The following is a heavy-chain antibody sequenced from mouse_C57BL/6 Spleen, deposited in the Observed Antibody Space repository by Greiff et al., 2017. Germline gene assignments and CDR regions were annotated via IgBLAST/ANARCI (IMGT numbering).Heavy chain of an antibody. J-gene: IGHJ1*03. Sequence: EVKLVESGGGLVQPGGSMKLSCVASGFTFSNYWMNWVRQSPEKGLEWVAQIRVKSDNYATHYAVSVKGRFTISRDASKSSVYLQMNHLRAEDTGSYYCTRGYLDDWGTGTTVTVSS. CDR2: IRVKSDNYAT. V-gene: IGHV6-3*01. CDR3: TRGYLDD. CDR1: GFTFSNYW.